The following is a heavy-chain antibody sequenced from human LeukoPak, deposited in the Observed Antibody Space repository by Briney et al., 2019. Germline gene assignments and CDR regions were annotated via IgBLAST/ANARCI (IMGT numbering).Heavy chain of an antibody. J-gene: IGHJ5*02. D-gene: IGHD3/OR15-3a*01. V-gene: IGHV3-64D*06. CDR3: VKGLGDDALDWFDT. CDR2: ISINGGTT. Sequence: GGSLRLSCSVSGFTFSNYAMHWVRQAPGRGLEYVSAISINGGTTYYADSVKGRFTISRDNSKSTLYLQMGSLRPEDTAVYYCVKGLGDDALDWFDTWGQGTLVTVSS. CDR1: GFTFSNYA.